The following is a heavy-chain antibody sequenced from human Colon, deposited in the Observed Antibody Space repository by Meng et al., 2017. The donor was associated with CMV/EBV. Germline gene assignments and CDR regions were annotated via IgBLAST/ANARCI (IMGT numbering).Heavy chain of an antibody. D-gene: IGHD3-3*01. Sequence: GESLKISCAASGFTVSSNYMSWVRQAPGKGLEWVSVIYSGGSTYYADSVKGRFTISRDNSKNTLYLQMNSLRAEDTAVYYCARDFTYYDFWSGSPGGMDVWGQGTLVTVSS. CDR3: ARDFTYYDFWSGSPGGMDV. CDR2: IYSGGST. J-gene: IGHJ1*01. V-gene: IGHV3-66*02. CDR1: GFTVSSNY.